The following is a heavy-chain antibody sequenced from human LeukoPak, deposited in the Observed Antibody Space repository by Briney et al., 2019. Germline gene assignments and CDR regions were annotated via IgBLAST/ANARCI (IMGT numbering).Heavy chain of an antibody. CDR2: MNQDGSEK. D-gene: IGHD1-26*01. V-gene: IGHV3-7*01. CDR3: ARGGELLRPADY. CDR1: GVTFSSYW. J-gene: IGHJ4*02. Sequence: GGSLRLSCAVSGVTFSSYWMSWVRQAPGKGLEWVANMNQDGSEKYYVDSVKGRFTISRDNAKTSLYLQMNNLRAEDSSVYYCARGGELLRPADYWGQGTLVTVSS.